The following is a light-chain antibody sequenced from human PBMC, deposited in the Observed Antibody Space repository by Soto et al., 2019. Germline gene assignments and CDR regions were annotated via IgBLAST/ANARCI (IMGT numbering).Light chain of an antibody. CDR3: QQYDSYPPA. CDR1: QGISSY. J-gene: IGKJ4*01. V-gene: IGKV1-8*01. CDR2: AAS. Sequence: AIRMTQSPSSLYASTGDRVTITWRARQGISSYLAWYQQKPGKAHKLLIYAASTLQSGVPSRFSGSGSGTDFTLTISCLQSEDFATYYCQQYDSYPPALGGGTKVENK.